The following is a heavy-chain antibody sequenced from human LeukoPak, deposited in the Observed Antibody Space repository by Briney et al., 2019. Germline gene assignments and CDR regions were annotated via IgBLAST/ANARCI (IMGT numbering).Heavy chain of an antibody. CDR1: GSTFSSYA. D-gene: IGHD3-22*01. CDR2: ISGSGGST. CDR3: AKNHDSSGYYDY. Sequence: PPGGSLRLSCAASGSTFSSYAMSWVRQAPGKGLEWVSAISGSGGSTYYADPVKGRFTISRDNSKNTLYLQMNSLRAEDTAVYYCAKNHDSSGYYDYWGQGTLVTVSS. J-gene: IGHJ4*02. V-gene: IGHV3-23*01.